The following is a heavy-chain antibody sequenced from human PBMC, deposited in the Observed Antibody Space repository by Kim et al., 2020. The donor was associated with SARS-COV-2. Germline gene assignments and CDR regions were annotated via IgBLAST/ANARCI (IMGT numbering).Heavy chain of an antibody. CDR3: ARVRYNWNYIAFDI. V-gene: IGHV3-11*01. J-gene: IGHJ3*02. Sequence: DHVKGLVTISRDNAKNSLYLQMNSLRAEDTAVYYCARVRYNWNYIAFDIWGQGTMVTVSS. D-gene: IGHD1-7*01.